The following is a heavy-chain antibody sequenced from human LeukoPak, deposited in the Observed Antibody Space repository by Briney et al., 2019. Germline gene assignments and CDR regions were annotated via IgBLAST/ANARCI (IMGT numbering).Heavy chain of an antibody. Sequence: PGGSLRLSCAASGFTFSSYAMSWVRQAPGKGLEWVSAISGSGGSTYYADSVKGRFTISRDNSKNTLYLQMNSLRADDTAVYYCAKVTEQQLVKAYYFDYWGQGTLVTVSS. CDR1: GFTFSSYA. D-gene: IGHD6-13*01. CDR2: ISGSGGST. J-gene: IGHJ4*02. V-gene: IGHV3-23*01. CDR3: AKVTEQQLVKAYYFDY.